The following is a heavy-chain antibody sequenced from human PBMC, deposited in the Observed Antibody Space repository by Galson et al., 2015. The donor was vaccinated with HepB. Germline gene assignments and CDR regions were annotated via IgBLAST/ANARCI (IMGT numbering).Heavy chain of an antibody. J-gene: IGHJ4*02. Sequence: SVKVSCKASVYTFPSYHITWVRQAPGQGLEWMGWLSAYNGNTNYAQKLQGRVTMTTDTSTSTAYMELRGLRFDDSAVYYCAIWGRCSGVDYWGQGTLVTVSS. D-gene: IGHD3-16*01. CDR2: LSAYNGNT. CDR1: VYTFPSYH. CDR3: AIWGRCSGVDY. V-gene: IGHV1-18*01.